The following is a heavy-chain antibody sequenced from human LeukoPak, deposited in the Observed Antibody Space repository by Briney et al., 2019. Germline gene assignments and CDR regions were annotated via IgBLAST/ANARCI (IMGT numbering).Heavy chain of an antibody. CDR3: ARAAAVAGTFALYYSDY. Sequence: PSETLSLTCTVSGGSISSSGYFWGWIRQPPEKGLEWIGSIYYSGSSYYNPSLKSRVTISVDTSKNQFSLKLSSVTAADTAVYYCARAAAVAGTFALYYSDYWGQGTLVTVSS. CDR1: GGSISSSGYF. CDR2: IYYSGSS. V-gene: IGHV4-39*07. J-gene: IGHJ4*02. D-gene: IGHD6-19*01.